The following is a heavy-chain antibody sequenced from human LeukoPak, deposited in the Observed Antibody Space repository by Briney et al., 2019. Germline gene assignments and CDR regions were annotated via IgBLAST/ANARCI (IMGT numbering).Heavy chain of an antibody. J-gene: IGHJ4*02. CDR2: INHSGST. CDR1: GGSFSGYY. CDR3: ASYGCSSTSCQYYFDY. D-gene: IGHD2-2*01. Sequence: PSETLSLTCAVYGGSFSGYYWSWIRQPPGKGLEWIGEINHSGSTNYNPSLKSRVTISVDTPKNQFSLKLISVTAADTAVYYCASYGCSSTSCQYYFDYWGQGTLVTVSS. V-gene: IGHV4-34*01.